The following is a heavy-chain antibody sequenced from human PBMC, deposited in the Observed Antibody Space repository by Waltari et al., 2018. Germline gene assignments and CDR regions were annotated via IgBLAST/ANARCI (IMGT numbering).Heavy chain of an antibody. D-gene: IGHD1-26*01. Sequence: QVQLQESGPGLVKPSETLSLTCAVSGYSISSGYYWGWIRQPQGKGLEWIGRIYHSGSTYYNPSLKSRVTISVDTSKNQFSLKVSSVTAADTAVYYCARDGGGSYSHYFDYWGQGTLVTVSS. V-gene: IGHV4-38-2*02. J-gene: IGHJ4*02. CDR1: GYSISSGYY. CDR3: ARDGGGSYSHYFDY. CDR2: IYHSGST.